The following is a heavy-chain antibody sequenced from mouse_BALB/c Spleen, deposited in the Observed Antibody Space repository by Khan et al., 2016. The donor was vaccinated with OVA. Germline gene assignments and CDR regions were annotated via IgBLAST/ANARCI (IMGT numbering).Heavy chain of an antibody. Sequence: QVQLQQSGPSLVQPSQSLSITCTVSGFSLTSYGVHWVRQSPGKGLEWLGVRWRGGSTDYNAAVMSRLSITKDNSKSQVFFKMNSLQADDTAIYYCATISGNYEGYFDYLGQGTTLTVSS. D-gene: IGHD2-1*01. CDR2: RWRGGST. J-gene: IGHJ2*01. V-gene: IGHV2-5-1*01. CDR1: GFSLTSYG. CDR3: ATISGNYEGYFDY.